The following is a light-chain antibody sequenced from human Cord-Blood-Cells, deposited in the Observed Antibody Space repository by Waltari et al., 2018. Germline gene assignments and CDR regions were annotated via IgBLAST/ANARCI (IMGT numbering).Light chain of an antibody. Sequence: QSALTQPASVPGSPGLSITISCTATSSHAGGYNSVSWYQQNPDKAPKLMIYEVINRPSGVANRFSGSKSGNSASLTISVLQAEDEADYYCSSYTSSSTLLYVFGTGTKVTVL. CDR1: SSHAGGYNS. J-gene: IGLJ1*01. CDR2: EVI. CDR3: SSYTSSSTLLYV. V-gene: IGLV2-14*01.